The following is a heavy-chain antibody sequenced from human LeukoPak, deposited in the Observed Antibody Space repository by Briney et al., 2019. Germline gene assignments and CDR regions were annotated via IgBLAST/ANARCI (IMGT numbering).Heavy chain of an antibody. Sequence: GGSLRLSCAASGFTFSSYAMSWVRQAPGKGLEWVSAISGSGGSTYYADSVKGRFTISRDNSKNTLYLQMNSLRAEDTAVYYCAKDFGAWAGRGFLEWLSNYYYYYMDVWGKGTTVTVSS. CDR1: GFTFSSYA. CDR2: ISGSGGST. J-gene: IGHJ6*03. CDR3: AKDFGAWAGRGFLEWLSNYYYYYMDV. D-gene: IGHD3-3*01. V-gene: IGHV3-23*01.